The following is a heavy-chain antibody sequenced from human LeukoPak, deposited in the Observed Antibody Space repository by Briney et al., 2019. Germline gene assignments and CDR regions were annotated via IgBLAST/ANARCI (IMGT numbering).Heavy chain of an antibody. CDR1: GFTFSDYY. CDR2: VSTNGDVT. J-gene: IGHJ4*02. V-gene: IGHV3-23*01. D-gene: IGHD3-10*01. Sequence: GGSLRLSCAASGFTFSDYYMSWIRQAPGMGLEWVSVVSTNGDVTFYADSVKGRFTISRDNSKNTQFLQMNSLRAEDTAVYYCAKLSLSGRSQSADYWGQGTLVTVSS. CDR3: AKLSLSGRSQSADY.